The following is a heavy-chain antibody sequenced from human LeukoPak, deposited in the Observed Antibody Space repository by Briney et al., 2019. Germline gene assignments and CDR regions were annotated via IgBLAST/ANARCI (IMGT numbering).Heavy chain of an antibody. CDR1: GWSFSGYY. V-gene: IGHV4-34*01. J-gene: IGHJ5*02. CDR3: ASYLRVDLESNWFVT. D-gene: IGHD5-12*01. CDR2: INHSGST. Sequence: SETLSLTCKVYGWSFSGYYWSWVRQPPGKGLEWIGEINHSGSTNYNPSLKSRVTISVDTSKNQFSLMLSSVTAADTAVYYCASYLRVDLESNWFVTWRQGTLVTVSS.